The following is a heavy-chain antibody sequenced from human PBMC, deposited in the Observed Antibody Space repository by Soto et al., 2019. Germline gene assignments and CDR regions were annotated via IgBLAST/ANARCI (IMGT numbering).Heavy chain of an antibody. CDR3: ARWRGSSSSCRRNPFQI. J-gene: IGHJ3*02. D-gene: IGHD2-2*01. V-gene: IGHV1-46*01. CDR1: GYTFTSYY. Sequence: ASVKVSCKASGYTFTSYYMHWVRQAPGQGLEWMGIINPSGGSTSYAQKFQGRVTMTRDTSTSTVYMELSSLRSEDTAVYYCARWRGSSSSCRRNPFQIWGQGTMVPVSS. CDR2: INPSGGST.